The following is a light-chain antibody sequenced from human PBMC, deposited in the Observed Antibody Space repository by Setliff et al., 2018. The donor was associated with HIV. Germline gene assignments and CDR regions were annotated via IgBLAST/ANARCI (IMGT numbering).Light chain of an antibody. CDR1: SSDVGSYNL. V-gene: IGLV2-23*02. CDR3: CSYTGSSTYV. Sequence: QSALTQPASVSGSPGQSITISCTGTSSDVGSYNLVSWFQQNPGKALRFMIYEVSKRPSGVSNRFSGSKSGNTASLTISGLQAEDEADYYCCSYTGSSTYVFGSGTKVTVL. CDR2: EVS. J-gene: IGLJ1*01.